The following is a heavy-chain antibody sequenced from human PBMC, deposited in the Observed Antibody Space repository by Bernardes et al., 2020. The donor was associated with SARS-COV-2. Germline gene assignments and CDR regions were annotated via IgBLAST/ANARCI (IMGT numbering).Heavy chain of an antibody. J-gene: IGHJ3*01. Sequence: GGSLRLSCAASGFTFSSYAMNWVRQAPGQGLEWVSVIGDSGTNKFYAESVKGRFTISRNNSNNTLHLQMDSLRVEDSAIYYCAKRRTSGTRADAFDVWGQGTMVTVSS. CDR1: GFTFSSYA. CDR3: AKRRTSGTRADAFDV. V-gene: IGHV3-23*01. D-gene: IGHD2-8*01. CDR2: IGDSGTNK.